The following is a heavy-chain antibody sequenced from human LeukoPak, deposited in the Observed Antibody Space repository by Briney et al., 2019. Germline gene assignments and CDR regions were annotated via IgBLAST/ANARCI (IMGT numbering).Heavy chain of an antibody. J-gene: IGHJ3*02. V-gene: IGHV3-11*04. CDR1: GFTFSDYY. Sequence: PGGSLRLSCAASGFTFSDYYMSWIRQAPGKGLEWVSYISSSGSTIYYADSVKGRFTISRDNAKNSLYLQMNSLRAEDTAVYYCAASIKRGIVVVRYAFDIWGQGTMVTVSS. CDR3: AASIKRGIVVVRYAFDI. CDR2: ISSSGSTI. D-gene: IGHD2-2*01.